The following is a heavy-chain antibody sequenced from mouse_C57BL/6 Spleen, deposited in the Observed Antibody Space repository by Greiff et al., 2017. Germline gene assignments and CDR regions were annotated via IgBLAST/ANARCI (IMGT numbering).Heavy chain of an antibody. J-gene: IGHJ4*01. CDR2: IWSGGST. V-gene: IGHV2-2*01. D-gene: IGHD2-5*01. CDR1: GFSLTSYG. CDR3: ARKDSNYELYAMDY. Sequence: VQLQESGPGLVQPSQSLSITCTVSGFSLTSYGVHWVRQSPGKGLEWLVVIWSGGSTDYNAAFISRLSISKDNSNSQVFFKMNSLQADDTAIYYCARKDSNYELYAMDYWGQGTSVTVSS.